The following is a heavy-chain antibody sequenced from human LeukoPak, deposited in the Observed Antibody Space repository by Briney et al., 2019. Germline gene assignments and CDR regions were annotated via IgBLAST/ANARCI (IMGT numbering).Heavy chain of an antibody. CDR2: IAYDGGKK. CDR1: QFTFSNYA. D-gene: IGHD3-3*02. J-gene: IGHJ4*02. Sequence: GGSLRLSCAASQFTFSNYAFHWVRQAPGKGLEWVALIAYDGGKKDYADSVKGRFTISRDNSRDTLYLQMNSLTVDDTAVYYCVRNRNLKMTSTGILGNWGLGTLVIVSS. V-gene: IGHV3-30*04. CDR3: VRNRNLKMTSTGILGN.